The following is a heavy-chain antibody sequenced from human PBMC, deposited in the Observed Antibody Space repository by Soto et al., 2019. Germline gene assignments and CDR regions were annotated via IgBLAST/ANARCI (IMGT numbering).Heavy chain of an antibody. CDR3: ARDSTVWYFDL. Sequence: EVQLVESGGGLVQPGGSLRLSCAASGFTFSSYWMSWVRQAPGKWLEWVANIKQDGSEKYYVDSVKGRFTISRDNAKNSLYLQMNRLRAEDTAVYYCARDSTVWYFDLWGRGTLVTVSS. J-gene: IGHJ2*01. CDR1: GFTFSSYW. D-gene: IGHD2-2*01. CDR2: IKQDGSEK. V-gene: IGHV3-7*01.